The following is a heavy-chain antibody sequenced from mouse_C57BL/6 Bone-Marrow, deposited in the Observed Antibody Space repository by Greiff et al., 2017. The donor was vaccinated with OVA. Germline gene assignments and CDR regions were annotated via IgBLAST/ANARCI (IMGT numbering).Heavy chain of an antibody. D-gene: IGHD2-2*01. CDR1: GFNFKDYY. CDR2: IDPEDGET. Sequence: EVMLVESGAELVKPGASVKLSCTASGFNFKDYYMHWVKQRTEQGLEWIGRIDPEDGETKYAPKFKGKATITADTSSNTAYLQLSSLTSEDTAVYYGATAIYYGYGGYYFDYWGQGTTLTVSS. CDR3: ATAIYYGYGGYYFDY. J-gene: IGHJ2*01. V-gene: IGHV14-2*01.